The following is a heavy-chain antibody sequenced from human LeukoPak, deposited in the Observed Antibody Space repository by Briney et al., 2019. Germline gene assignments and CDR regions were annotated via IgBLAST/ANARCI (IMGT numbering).Heavy chain of an antibody. CDR2: INPNSGGT. CDR3: ARELVSHYYDSSGYYDDY. D-gene: IGHD3-22*01. Sequence: ASVKVSCKASGYTFTGYYMHWVRQAPGQGLEWMGWINPNSGGTNYAQKFQGRVTMTRDTSIGTAYMELSRLRSDDTAVYYCARELVSHYYDSSGYYDDYWGQGTLVTVSS. J-gene: IGHJ4*02. CDR1: GYTFTGYY. V-gene: IGHV1-2*02.